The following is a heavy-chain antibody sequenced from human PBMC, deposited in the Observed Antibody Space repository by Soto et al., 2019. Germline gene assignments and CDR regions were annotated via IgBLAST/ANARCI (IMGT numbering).Heavy chain of an antibody. V-gene: IGHV1-18*04. J-gene: IGHJ4*02. CDR1: GYTFINHG. CDR2: ISGHNGKT. CDR3: ARDSYPLAYFFDY. Sequence: QVQLVQSGGEVKKPGASVKVSCKASGYTFINHGISRVRQAPGQGLEWMGWISGHNGKTNYAQKFQGRVTMTIDTSTSTAFMELRSLRSDDTAVYYCARDSYPLAYFFDYWGQGTLVSVSS.